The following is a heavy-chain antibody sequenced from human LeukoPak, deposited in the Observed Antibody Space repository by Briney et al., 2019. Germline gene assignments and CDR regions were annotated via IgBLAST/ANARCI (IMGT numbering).Heavy chain of an antibody. V-gene: IGHV3-48*02. Sequence: GGSLRLSCVASGFTFSSDSMNWVRQAPGKGLEWVSYISSSSSTIYYADSVKGRFTISRDNAKNSLYLQMNSLRDEDTAVYYCARENSYDYGDYILAEYFQHWGQGTLVTVSS. CDR1: GFTFSSDS. D-gene: IGHD4-17*01. J-gene: IGHJ1*01. CDR3: ARENSYDYGDYILAEYFQH. CDR2: ISSSSSTI.